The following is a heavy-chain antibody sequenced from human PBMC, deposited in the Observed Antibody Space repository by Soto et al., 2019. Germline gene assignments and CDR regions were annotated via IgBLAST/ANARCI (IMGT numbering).Heavy chain of an antibody. CDR1: GFTVSSNY. CDR3: ARDRSSGGHDY. J-gene: IGHJ4*02. V-gene: IGHV3-66*01. D-gene: IGHD6-19*01. Sequence: GGSLRLSCAASGFTVSSNYMSWVRQAPGKGLEWVSVIYSGGSTYYADSVKGRFTISRDNSKNTLYLQMNSLRAEDTAVYYCARDRSSGGHDYWAREPWSPSPQ. CDR2: IYSGGST.